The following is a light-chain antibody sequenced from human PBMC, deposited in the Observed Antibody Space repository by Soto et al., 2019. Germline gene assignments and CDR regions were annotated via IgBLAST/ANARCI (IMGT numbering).Light chain of an antibody. CDR1: SSDVGGYNY. CDR3: SSYTSSSTYVV. Sequence: QSVLTQPASVSGSPGQSITISCTGTSSDVGGYNYVSWYQQHPGKAPKLMIYDVSNRPSGVSNRFSGSNSGNTASLTISGLQAEDEADYYCSSYTSSSTYVVFGGGTQLTVL. V-gene: IGLV2-14*01. CDR2: DVS. J-gene: IGLJ2*01.